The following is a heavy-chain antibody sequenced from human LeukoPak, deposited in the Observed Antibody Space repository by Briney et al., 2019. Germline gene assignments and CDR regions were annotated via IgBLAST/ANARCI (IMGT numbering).Heavy chain of an antibody. CDR2: IYTSGST. CDR3: ARDLRSRSYDAVSYYYYYMDF. D-gene: IGHD4-17*01. V-gene: IGHV4-4*07. J-gene: IGHJ6*03. Sequence: SETLSLTCTVSGGSISSYYWSWIRQPAGKGLGWIGRIYTSGSTNYNPSLKSRVTMSVDTSKNQFSLKLSSVTAADTAVYYCARDLRSRSYDAVSYYYYYMDFWGEGTTVTVSS. CDR1: GGSISSYY.